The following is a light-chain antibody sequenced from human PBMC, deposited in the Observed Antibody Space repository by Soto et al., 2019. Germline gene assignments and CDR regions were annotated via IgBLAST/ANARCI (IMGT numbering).Light chain of an antibody. CDR3: AAWDDSLSAFYL. Sequence: QSVLTQPPSASGTPGQRVTISCSGSSSNIGSNYVYWYQQLPGTAPKLLIYRNNQRPSGVPDRFSGSKSGTSASLAISGLRSEDEADYYCAAWDDSLSAFYLFGTG. J-gene: IGLJ1*01. V-gene: IGLV1-47*01. CDR2: RNN. CDR1: SSNIGSNY.